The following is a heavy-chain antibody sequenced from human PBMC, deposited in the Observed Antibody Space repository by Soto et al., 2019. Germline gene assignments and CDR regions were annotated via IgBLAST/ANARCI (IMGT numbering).Heavy chain of an antibody. CDR3: ARPTYYDFWSGYFDSGY. D-gene: IGHD3-3*01. Sequence: SETLSLTCTVSGGSISSSSYYWGWIRQPPGKGLEWIGSIYYSGSTYYNPSLKSRVTISVDTSKNQFSLKLSSVTAADTAVYYCARPTYYDFWSGYFDSGYWGQGTLVTVSS. CDR2: IYYSGST. J-gene: IGHJ4*02. V-gene: IGHV4-39*01. CDR1: GGSISSSSYY.